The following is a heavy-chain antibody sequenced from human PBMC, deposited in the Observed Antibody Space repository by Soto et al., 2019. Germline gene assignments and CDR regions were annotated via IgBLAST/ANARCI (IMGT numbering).Heavy chain of an antibody. CDR1: GYTFTDHA. CDR2: INGGSGST. D-gene: IGHD6-19*01. V-gene: IGHV1-3*01. CDR3: AHSSGWYALDY. Sequence: QVQLVQSGAEVKKPGASLKVSCKASGYTFTDHAIHWVRLAPGQRLEWMGWINGGSGSTRYSQTFQDRLTFTRDTSATTASMELNSLRSEDTAIYYCAHSSGWYALDYWGQGTLVTVSS. J-gene: IGHJ4*02.